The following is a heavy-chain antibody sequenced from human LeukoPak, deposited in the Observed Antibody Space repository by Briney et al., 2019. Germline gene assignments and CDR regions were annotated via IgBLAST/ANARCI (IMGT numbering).Heavy chain of an antibody. CDR2: INPNSGGT. Sequence: ASVKVSCKASGYTFTGYYMHWVRQAPGQGLEWMGRINPNSGGTNYARKFQGRVTMTRDTSISTAYMELSRLRSDDTAVYYCARGHGRGDYYYYMDVWGKGTTVTVSS. CDR1: GYTFTGYY. V-gene: IGHV1-2*06. D-gene: IGHD3-10*01. CDR3: ARGHGRGDYYYYMDV. J-gene: IGHJ6*03.